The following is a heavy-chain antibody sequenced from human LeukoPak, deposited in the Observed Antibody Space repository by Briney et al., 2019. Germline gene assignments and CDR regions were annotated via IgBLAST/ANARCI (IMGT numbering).Heavy chain of an antibody. V-gene: IGHV3-30*02. Sequence: GGSLRLSCAASGFTFSNYGMHWIRQAPGKGLEWVALIRYDGSNKYYADSVKGRFTISRDNSKNTLYLQMNSLRAEDTAVYYCARWSHAMVWFDPWGQGTLVTVSS. D-gene: IGHD5-18*01. CDR3: ARWSHAMVWFDP. CDR2: IRYDGSNK. J-gene: IGHJ5*02. CDR1: GFTFSNYG.